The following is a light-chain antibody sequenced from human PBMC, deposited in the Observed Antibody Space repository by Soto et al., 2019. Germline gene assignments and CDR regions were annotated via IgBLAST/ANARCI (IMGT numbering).Light chain of an antibody. V-gene: IGKV3-20*01. CDR3: QQYGSSLTWT. CDR2: DAS. J-gene: IGKJ1*01. Sequence: EVVLTQSPGTLSLSPGERATLSCRASQSISQSLAWYQQRPGQSPRLLIYDASRRATGIPDRFTGSGFGTDFTLTISRLAPEDLAVYYCQQYGSSLTWTFGQGTKVEIQ. CDR1: QSISQS.